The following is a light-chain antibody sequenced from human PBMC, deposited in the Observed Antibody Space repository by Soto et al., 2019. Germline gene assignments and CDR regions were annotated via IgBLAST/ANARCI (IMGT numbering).Light chain of an antibody. CDR2: KAS. CDR3: QKSYITPRT. J-gene: IGKJ1*01. Sequence: DIQMTQSPSTLSGSVGDRVTITCRASQTISSWLAWYQQKPGKAPKLLIYKASTLKSGVPSRCSCSGSEEEFPLTTSSLQLDDFASYFCQKSYITPRTFGQGTKVDIK. V-gene: IGKV1-5*03. CDR1: QTISSW.